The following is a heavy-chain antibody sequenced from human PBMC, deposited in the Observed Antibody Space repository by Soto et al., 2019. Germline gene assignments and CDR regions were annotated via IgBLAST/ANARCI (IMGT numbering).Heavy chain of an antibody. V-gene: IGHV4-59*11. CDR2: IYYGGST. J-gene: IGHJ4*02. CDR1: GGSINNHY. CDR3: ARGGGSNYLDY. D-gene: IGHD1-26*01. Sequence: QVQLQESGPGLVKPSETLSLTCTVSGGSINNHYWSWIRQSPGKGLEWIGYIYYGGSTNQNPSLKTRVTISVDTSNNQFSLKLGSVTAADTAVYYCARGGGSNYLDYWGQGTLVTVSS.